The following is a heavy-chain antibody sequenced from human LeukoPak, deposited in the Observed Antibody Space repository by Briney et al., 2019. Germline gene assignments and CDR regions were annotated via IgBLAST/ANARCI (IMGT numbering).Heavy chain of an antibody. D-gene: IGHD3-10*01. CDR1: GFTFSSFD. CDR3: AKEYGSGSYFYFYAMDV. CDR2: ISYDGTNK. J-gene: IGHJ6*02. V-gene: IGHV3-30*18. Sequence: GGSLRLSCAAPGFTFSSFDMHWVRRAPGKGLEWVAVISYDGTNKYYADSVRGRFTISRDTSKNTLYLQMNSLRAEDTAVYHCAKEYGSGSYFYFYAMDVWGQGTTATVSS.